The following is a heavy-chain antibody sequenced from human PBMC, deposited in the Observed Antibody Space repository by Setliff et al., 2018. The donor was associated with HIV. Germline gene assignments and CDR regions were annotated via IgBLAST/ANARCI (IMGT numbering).Heavy chain of an antibody. V-gene: IGHV3-64D*08. CDR1: GGSISRFY. CDR3: VKERWSTRYFDL. J-gene: IGHJ2*01. D-gene: IGHD6-13*01. Sequence: ETLSLTCTVSGGSISRFYWSWIRQAPGKGLQYISAITSDGNNTYYADSVKGRFTISRDNSKKTLFLQMDSLRIDDTAIYYCVKERWSTRYFDLWGRGSLVTVSS. CDR2: ITSDGNNT.